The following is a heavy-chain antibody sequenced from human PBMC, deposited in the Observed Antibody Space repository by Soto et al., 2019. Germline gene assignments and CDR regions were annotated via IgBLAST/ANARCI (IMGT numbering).Heavy chain of an antibody. D-gene: IGHD6-19*01. CDR3: AGLGLDLTNVLLVP. Sequence: QVHLQESGPGLVKPSQTLSLTCTVSGGSISSGDYYWRWIRQPPGKGLEWIGYIYYSGSTYYNPSLKSRVTISVDTSKNRFSLKMSSVTAADTAEYYCAGLGLDLTNVLLVPWGQGTLVTVSS. V-gene: IGHV4-30-4*01. CDR2: IYYSGST. J-gene: IGHJ5*02. CDR1: GGSISSGDYY.